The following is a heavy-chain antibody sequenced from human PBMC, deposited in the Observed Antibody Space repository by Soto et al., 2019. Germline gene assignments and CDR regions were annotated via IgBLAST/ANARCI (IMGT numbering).Heavy chain of an antibody. D-gene: IGHD2-2*01. Sequence: QVQLQESGPGLVKPSQTLSLTCTVSGGSISSGGYYWTWIRHHPGKGLEWIGHINYSGSTYYNPSRPSRVAISLDTSENQFSLKLTSVPAADTAVYCCARDHPPPVVPAAITGTRLSGVDVWGQGTTVTVSS. V-gene: IGHV4-31*03. J-gene: IGHJ6*02. CDR2: INYSGST. CDR1: GGSISSGGYY. CDR3: ARDHPPPVVPAAITGTRLSGVDV.